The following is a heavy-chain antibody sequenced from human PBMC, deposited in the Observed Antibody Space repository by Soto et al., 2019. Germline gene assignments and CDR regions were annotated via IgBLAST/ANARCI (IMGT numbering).Heavy chain of an antibody. CDR2: ISSSSSTI. CDR1: GFTFSSYS. CDR3: AREYREERYYYYMDV. J-gene: IGHJ6*03. V-gene: IGHV3-48*01. Sequence: GGSLRLSCAASGFTFSSYSMNWVRQAPGKGLEWVSYISSSSSTIYYADSVKGRFTISRDNAKNSLYLQMNSLRAEDTAVYYCAREYREERYYYYMDVSGKGTTVTVSS. D-gene: IGHD3-10*01.